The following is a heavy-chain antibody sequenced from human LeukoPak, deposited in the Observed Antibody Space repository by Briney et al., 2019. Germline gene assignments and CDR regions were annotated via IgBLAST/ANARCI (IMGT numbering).Heavy chain of an antibody. Sequence: ASVKVSCKASGYTFTGYYMHWVRQAPGQGLEWMGRINPNSGGTNYAQKFQGRDTMTRDTSISTAYMELSRLRSEDTAVYYCARVPSVGATRVVSLRYWGQGTLVTVSS. CDR1: GYTFTGYY. V-gene: IGHV1-2*06. CDR2: INPNSGGT. D-gene: IGHD1-26*01. J-gene: IGHJ4*02. CDR3: ARVPSVGATRVVSLRY.